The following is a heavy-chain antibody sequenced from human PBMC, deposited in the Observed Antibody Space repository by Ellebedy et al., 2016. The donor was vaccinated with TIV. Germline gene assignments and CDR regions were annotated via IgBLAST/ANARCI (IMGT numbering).Heavy chain of an antibody. Sequence: MPGGSLRLSCTVSGGSISRSSYYWGWIRQPPGKGLEWIGSLSYSGSTYCNPSLKSRVTISVDRSKNHLSLTLSSVTAADTAVYYCAGLGDSSGWYEGNWGQGTLVTVSS. CDR2: LSYSGST. CDR1: GGSISRSSYY. D-gene: IGHD6-19*01. V-gene: IGHV4-39*02. CDR3: AGLGDSSGWYEGN. J-gene: IGHJ4*02.